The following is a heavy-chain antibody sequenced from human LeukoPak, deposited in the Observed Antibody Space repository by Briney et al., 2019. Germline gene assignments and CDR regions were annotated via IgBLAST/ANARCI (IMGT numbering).Heavy chain of an antibody. V-gene: IGHV4-34*01. CDR3: ARACYDFWSGYLSGYYYYYMDV. CDR1: GGSFRGYY. J-gene: IGHJ6*03. CDR2: INHSGST. Sequence: SETLSLTCAGYGGSFRGYYWSWIRQPPGKGLEWIGEINHSGSTNYNPSLKSRVTISVDTSKNQFSLKLSSVTAADTAVYYCARACYDFWSGYLSGYYYYYMDVWGKGTTVTVSS. D-gene: IGHD3/OR15-3a*01.